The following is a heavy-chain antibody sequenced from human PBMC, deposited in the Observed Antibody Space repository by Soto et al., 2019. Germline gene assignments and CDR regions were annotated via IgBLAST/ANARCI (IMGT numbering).Heavy chain of an antibody. J-gene: IGHJ4*02. CDR3: ARQGGYYDSSGYYSRVGADY. Sequence: SETLSLTCTVSGGSVSSSSCYWGWIRQPPGKGLEWIGSIYYSGSTYYNPSLKSRVTISVDTSKNQFSLKLSSVTAADTAVYYCARQGGYYDSSGYYSRVGADYWGQGTLVTVSS. CDR2: IYYSGST. V-gene: IGHV4-39*01. CDR1: GGSVSSSSCY. D-gene: IGHD3-22*01.